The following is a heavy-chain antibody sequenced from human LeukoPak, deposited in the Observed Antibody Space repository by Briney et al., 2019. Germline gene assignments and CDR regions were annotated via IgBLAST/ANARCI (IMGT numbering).Heavy chain of an antibody. J-gene: IGHJ4*02. D-gene: IGHD6-19*01. Sequence: PGGSLRLSCAASGLTFSNYAMTWVRQAPGKGLEWVSAISADGGDTYYADSVKGRFTISRDNSENTLYLQMNSLRVEDTAVYYCAKRRMYSNGWIFDYWGQGTLVTVSS. CDR1: GLTFSNYA. CDR3: AKRRMYSNGWIFDY. CDR2: ISADGGDT. V-gene: IGHV3-23*01.